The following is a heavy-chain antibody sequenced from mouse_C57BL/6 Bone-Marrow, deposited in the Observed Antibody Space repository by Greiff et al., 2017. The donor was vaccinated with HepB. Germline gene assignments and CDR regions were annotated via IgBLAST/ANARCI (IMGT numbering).Heavy chain of an antibody. CDR1: GYTFTDYE. CDR2: IDPETGGT. CDR3: TRVGSSYTYLEY. V-gene: IGHV1-15*01. J-gene: IGHJ2*01. D-gene: IGHD1-1*01. Sequence: VKLQQSGAELVRPGASVTLSCKASGYTFTDYEMHWVKQTPVHGLEWIGAIDPETGGTAYNQKFKGKAILTADKSSSTAYMELRSLTSEDSAVYYSTRVGSSYTYLEYWGEGTTLTVSS.